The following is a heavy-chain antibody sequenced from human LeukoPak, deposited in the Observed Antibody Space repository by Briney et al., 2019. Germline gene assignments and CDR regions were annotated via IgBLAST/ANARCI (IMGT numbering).Heavy chain of an antibody. D-gene: IGHD4-17*01. J-gene: IGHJ4*02. V-gene: IGHV4-61*08. Sequence: PSETLSLTCTVSGGSISSGDYYWSWIRQPPGKGLEWIGYIYYSGSTNYNPSLKSRVTISVDTSKNQFSLKLSSVTAADTAVYYCARVRSNGDYSPYFDYWGQGTLVTVSS. CDR1: GGSISSGDYY. CDR2: IYYSGST. CDR3: ARVRSNGDYSPYFDY.